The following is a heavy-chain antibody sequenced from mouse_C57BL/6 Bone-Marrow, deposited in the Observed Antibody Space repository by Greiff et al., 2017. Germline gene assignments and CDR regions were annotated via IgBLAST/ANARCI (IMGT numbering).Heavy chain of an antibody. V-gene: IGHV8-8*01. D-gene: IGHD1-1*01. Sequence: QVTLKESGPGILQPSQTLSLTCSFSGFSLSTFGMGVGWIRQPSGKGLEWLAHIWWDDDKYYNPALKRWLTISKDTSKNQLLLKIANVDTAETATYYCARLVITTALFDYWGQGTTLTVSS. CDR1: GFSLSTFGMG. CDR3: ARLVITTALFDY. J-gene: IGHJ2*01. CDR2: IWWDDDK.